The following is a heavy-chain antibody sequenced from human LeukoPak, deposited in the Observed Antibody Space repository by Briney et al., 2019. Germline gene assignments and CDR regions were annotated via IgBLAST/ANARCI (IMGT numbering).Heavy chain of an antibody. Sequence: GGSLRLSCAASGFTFSDYWMDWLRQAPGKGLEWVASMNPDGSQKHCVDSVKGRFTISRDNAKNSLYLQINSLRAEDTAVYYCARDDGFASSTYWGQGALVTVSS. D-gene: IGHD2/OR15-2a*01. J-gene: IGHJ4*02. V-gene: IGHV3-7*01. CDR1: GFTFSDYW. CDR3: ARDDGFASSTY. CDR2: MNPDGSQK.